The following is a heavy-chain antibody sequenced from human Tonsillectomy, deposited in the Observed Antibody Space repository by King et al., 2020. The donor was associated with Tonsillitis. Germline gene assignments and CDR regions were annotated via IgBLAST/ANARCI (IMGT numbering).Heavy chain of an antibody. V-gene: IGHV3-7*01. J-gene: IGHJ4*02. CDR3: VSFWGPEMATIVNY. Sequence: VQLVESGGGLVQPGGSLRLSCAASAFTFSHYWMNWVRQAPGKGLEWVAIIKQDGSEIYYMDSVKGRFTISRDNAKNSGYLQMNSLRAEDTAVYYCVSFWGPEMATIVNYWGQGTLVTVSS. CDR1: AFTFSHYW. CDR2: IKQDGSEI. D-gene: IGHD5-24*01.